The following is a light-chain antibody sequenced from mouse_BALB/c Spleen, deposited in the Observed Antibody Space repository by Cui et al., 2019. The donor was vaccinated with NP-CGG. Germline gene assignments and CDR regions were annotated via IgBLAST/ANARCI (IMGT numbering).Light chain of an antibody. Sequence: QAVLTQRNALTTSPGVTVTLTCRSSTGAVTTSNYANWVQEKPDHLFTGLIGGTNNRAPGVPARFSGSLIGDKAALTITGAQTEDDARYFCALWYSNHWVFGGGTKLTVL. CDR1: TGAVTTSNY. J-gene: IGLJ1*01. CDR3: ALWYSNHWV. V-gene: IGLV1*01. CDR2: GTN.